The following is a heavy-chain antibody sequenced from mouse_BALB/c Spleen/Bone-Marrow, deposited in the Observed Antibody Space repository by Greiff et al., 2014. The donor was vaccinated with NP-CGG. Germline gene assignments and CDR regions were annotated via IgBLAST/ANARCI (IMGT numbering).Heavy chain of an antibody. CDR1: GYSFTNYN. CDR2: IDPYSGGT. V-gene: IGHV1S135*01. Sequence: EVQLQQSXPELVKPGASVKVPCKASGYSFTNYNMNWVKQSHGKSLEWIGYIDPYSGGTNYNQKFRGKATLTVDKSSSTAYMHLNSLTSEDSAVYYCSRRVLAYFDYWRQGSTLTVSS. J-gene: IGHJ2*01. CDR3: SRRVLAYFDY. D-gene: IGHD2-14*01.